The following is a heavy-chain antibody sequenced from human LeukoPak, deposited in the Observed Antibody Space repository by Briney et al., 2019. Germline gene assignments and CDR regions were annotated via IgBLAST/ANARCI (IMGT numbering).Heavy chain of an antibody. J-gene: IGHJ5*02. Sequence: MSGGSLRLSCAASGFTFSSYSMNWVRQAPGKGLEWVSSISSSSSYIYYADSVKGRFTISRDNAKNSLYLQMNSLRAEDTAVYYCARDRESSSRPDRKGWFDPWGQGTLVTVSS. CDR2: ISSSSSYI. D-gene: IGHD6-13*01. CDR1: GFTFSSYS. V-gene: IGHV3-21*01. CDR3: ARDRESSSRPDRKGWFDP.